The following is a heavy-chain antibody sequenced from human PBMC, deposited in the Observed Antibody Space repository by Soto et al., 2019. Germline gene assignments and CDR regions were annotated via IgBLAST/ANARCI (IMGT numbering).Heavy chain of an antibody. Sequence: EVQLVESGGGLVQPGGSLRLSCAASGFTFSSYWMSWVRQAPGKGLEWVANIKQDGSEKYYVDSVKGRFTISRDNAKNSLYLQMNSRRAEDTAVYYCAREGEGDFWSGYSTHYYYAAVWGKGTTVTVSS. V-gene: IGHV3-7*01. CDR2: IKQDGSEK. CDR3: AREGEGDFWSGYSTHYYYAAV. D-gene: IGHD3-3*01. CDR1: GFTFSSYW. J-gene: IGHJ6*03.